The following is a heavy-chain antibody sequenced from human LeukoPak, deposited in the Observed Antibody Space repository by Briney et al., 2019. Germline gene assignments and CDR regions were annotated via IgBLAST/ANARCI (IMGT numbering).Heavy chain of an antibody. CDR2: ISYDGSNE. D-gene: IGHD1-1*01. J-gene: IGHJ5*02. Sequence: HLGGSLRLSCAASGFTLSSYVMHWVRQAPGKGLEWVAIISYDGSNEYYADSVKGRFTISRDNSKNTLYVQLNSLRTEDTAVYYCARAQLGFDPWGQGTLVTVSS. CDR3: ARAQLGFDP. V-gene: IGHV3-30*04. CDR1: GFTLSSYV.